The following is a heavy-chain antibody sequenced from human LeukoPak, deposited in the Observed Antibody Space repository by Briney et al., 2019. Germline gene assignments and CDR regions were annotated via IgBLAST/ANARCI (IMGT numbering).Heavy chain of an antibody. D-gene: IGHD6-19*01. Sequence: SETLSLTCAVYGGSFSNYYWSWIRQPPGKGLEWIGEINHSGSTNYNPSLKSRVTISVDTSKNQFSLKLSSVTAADTAVYYCARHKGFSSGWFGRSNWFDPWGQGTLVTVSS. CDR1: GGSFSNYY. V-gene: IGHV4-34*01. CDR3: ARHKGFSSGWFGRSNWFDP. CDR2: INHSGST. J-gene: IGHJ5*02.